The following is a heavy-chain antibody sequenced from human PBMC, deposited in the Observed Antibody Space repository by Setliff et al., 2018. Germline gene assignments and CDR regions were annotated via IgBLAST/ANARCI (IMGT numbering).Heavy chain of an antibody. D-gene: IGHD2-21*02. Sequence: SGGSLRLSRAASGFTFSIYSINWVRQAPGKGLEWISYISSGSNSIYYADSVKGRFTISRDNARNSLYLQMDRLRPEDTAVYYCAKSGGDHCCPLYHHYYMDVWGTGTTVTVSS. V-gene: IGHV3-48*01. CDR3: AKSGGDHCCPLYHHYYMDV. J-gene: IGHJ6*03. CDR2: ISSGSNSI. CDR1: GFTFSIYS.